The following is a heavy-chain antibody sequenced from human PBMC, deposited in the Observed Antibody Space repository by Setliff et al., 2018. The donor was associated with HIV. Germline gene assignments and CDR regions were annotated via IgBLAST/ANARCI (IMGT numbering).Heavy chain of an antibody. D-gene: IGHD6-13*01. J-gene: IGHJ3*02. V-gene: IGHV1-2*02. CDR3: ARDLVWPYSSRWYDAFDI. Sequence: ASVKVSCKASGYTFTDYYIHWVRQAPGQGLQWMGWVNPNSGGTNSAQEFQGRVTMTRDTSISTAYMELTWLKPDDTAVYYCARDLVWPYSSRWYDAFDIWGQGTMVTVSS. CDR2: VNPNSGGT. CDR1: GYTFTDYY.